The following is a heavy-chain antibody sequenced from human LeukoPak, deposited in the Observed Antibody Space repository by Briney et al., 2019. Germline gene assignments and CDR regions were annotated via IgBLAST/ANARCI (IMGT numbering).Heavy chain of an antibody. CDR3: ATYYGDYDAFDI. CDR2: ISGSGGST. J-gene: IGHJ3*02. Sequence: GGSLRLSCAASGSTFSSYSMNWVRQAPGKGLEWVSAISGSGGSTYYADSVKGRFTISRDNSKNTPYLQMNSLRAEDTAVYYCATYYGDYDAFDIWGQGTMVTVSS. V-gene: IGHV3-23*01. D-gene: IGHD4-17*01. CDR1: GSTFSSYS.